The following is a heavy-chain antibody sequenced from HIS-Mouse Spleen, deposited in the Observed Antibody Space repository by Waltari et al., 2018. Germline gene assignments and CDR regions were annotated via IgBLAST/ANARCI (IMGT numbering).Heavy chain of an antibody. CDR1: GCSISSSSYY. V-gene: IGHV4-39*07. CDR3: AREIPYSSSWYDWYFDL. D-gene: IGHD6-13*01. Sequence: QLQLQESGPGLVKPSETLSLPCTVSGCSISSSSYYWGWIRQPPGKGLDWIGSIYYSGSTYYNPSLKSRVTISVDTSKNQFSLKLSSVTAADTAVYYCAREIPYSSSWYDWYFDLWGRGTLVTVSS. CDR2: IYYSGST. J-gene: IGHJ2*01.